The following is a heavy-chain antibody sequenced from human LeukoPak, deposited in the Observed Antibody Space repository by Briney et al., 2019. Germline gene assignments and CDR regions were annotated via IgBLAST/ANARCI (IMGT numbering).Heavy chain of an antibody. V-gene: IGHV3-7*01. CDR1: GFTFSGYW. J-gene: IGHJ4*02. Sequence: GGSLRLSCAASGFTFSGYWMHWVGQAPGKGGEGVANLKQDGSEKHFADSVKGRFTISRDNAENSLYLQMNSLRAEDTAMYYCARGTIAAPGTDYWGQGTLVTVSS. CDR2: LKQDGSEK. D-gene: IGHD6-13*01. CDR3: ARGTIAAPGTDY.